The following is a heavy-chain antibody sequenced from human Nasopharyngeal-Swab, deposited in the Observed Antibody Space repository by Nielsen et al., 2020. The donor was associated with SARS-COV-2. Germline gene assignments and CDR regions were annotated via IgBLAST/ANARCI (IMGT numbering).Heavy chain of an antibody. CDR2: ISGSGGST. J-gene: IGHJ5*02. D-gene: IGHD1-26*01. V-gene: IGHV3-23*01. Sequence: WIRQPPGKGLEWVSAISGSGGSTYYADSVKGRFTISRDNSKNTLYLQMNSLRAEDTAVYYCAKDEKVCSGSYYTSWGQGTLVTVSS. CDR3: AKDEKVCSGSYYTS.